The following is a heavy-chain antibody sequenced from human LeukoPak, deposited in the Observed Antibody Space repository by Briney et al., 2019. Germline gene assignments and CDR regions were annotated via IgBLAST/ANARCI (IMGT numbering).Heavy chain of an antibody. V-gene: IGHV3-23*01. CDR1: GFTFSSYA. Sequence: GGSLRLSCAASGFTFSSYAMSWVRQAPGKGLEWVSAISGSGGSTYYADSVKGRFTISRDNSKNTLYLQMNSLRAEDTAVYYCAKSSTMIVVVPDAFDIWGQGTVVTVSS. CDR2: ISGSGGST. J-gene: IGHJ3*02. CDR3: AKSSTMIVVVPDAFDI. D-gene: IGHD3-22*01.